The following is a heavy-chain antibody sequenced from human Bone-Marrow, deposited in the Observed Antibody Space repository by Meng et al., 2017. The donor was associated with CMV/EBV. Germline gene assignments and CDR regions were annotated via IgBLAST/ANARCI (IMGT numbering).Heavy chain of an antibody. V-gene: IGHV3-23*01. J-gene: IGHJ6*02. CDR2: ISGST. CDR1: GFTFSNYA. CDR3: ARASSSSYYGMDV. Sequence: GESLKISCVASGFTFSNYAMTWVRQVPGKGLEWVSGISGSTYYADSVKGRFTIWRDNSKNTLFLQMNSLGAEDTAVYYCARASSSSYYGMDVWGQGTTVTVSS. D-gene: IGHD6-13*01.